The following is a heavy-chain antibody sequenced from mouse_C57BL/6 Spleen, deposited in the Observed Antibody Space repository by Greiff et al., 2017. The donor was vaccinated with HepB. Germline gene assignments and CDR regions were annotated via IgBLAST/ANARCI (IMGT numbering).Heavy chain of an antibody. CDR1: GFNIKDDY. Sequence: EVQLVESGAELVRPGASVKLSCTASGFNIKDDYMHWVKQRPEQGLEWIGWIDPENGDTEYASKFQGKATITADTSSNTAYLQLSSLTSEDTAVYYCTTHFFAYWGHGTLVTVSA. J-gene: IGHJ3*01. CDR2: IDPENGDT. CDR3: TTHFFAY. V-gene: IGHV14-4*01.